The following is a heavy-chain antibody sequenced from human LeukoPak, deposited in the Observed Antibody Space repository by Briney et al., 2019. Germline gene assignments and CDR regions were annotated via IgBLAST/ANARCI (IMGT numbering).Heavy chain of an antibody. CDR3: ARAERGYSYGPLYYFDY. CDR1: GGSISSYY. Sequence: SETLSLTCTVSGGSISSYYWSWIRQPPGKGLEWIGYIYYSGSTNYNPSLKSRVTISVGTSKNQFSLKLSSVTAADTAVYYCARAERGYSYGPLYYFDYWGQGTLVTVSS. D-gene: IGHD5-18*01. J-gene: IGHJ4*02. CDR2: IYYSGST. V-gene: IGHV4-59*01.